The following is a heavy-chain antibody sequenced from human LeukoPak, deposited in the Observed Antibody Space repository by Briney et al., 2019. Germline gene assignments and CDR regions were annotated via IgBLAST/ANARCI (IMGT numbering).Heavy chain of an antibody. Sequence: PGGSLRLSCAASGFTFDDYAMHWVRQAPGKGLEWVSGISWNSGSIGYADSVKGRFTISRDNAKNSLYLQMNSLRAEDTALYYCAKDCGGDCYSTYDAFGIWGQGTMVTVSS. CDR2: ISWNSGSI. D-gene: IGHD2-21*02. J-gene: IGHJ3*02. CDR1: GFTFDDYA. CDR3: AKDCGGDCYSTYDAFGI. V-gene: IGHV3-9*01.